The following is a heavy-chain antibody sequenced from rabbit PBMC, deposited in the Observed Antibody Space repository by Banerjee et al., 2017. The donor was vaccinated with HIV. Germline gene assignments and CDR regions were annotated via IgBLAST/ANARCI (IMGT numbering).Heavy chain of an antibody. V-gene: IGHV1S47*01. CDR3: ARDLAGVIGWNFSL. CDR2: IDPVFGST. J-gene: IGHJ4*01. CDR1: GSDISSNA. D-gene: IGHD4-1*01. Sequence: QEQLVESGGGLVQPEGSLTLTCKASGSDISSNAMCWVRQAPGKGLEWIGYIDPVFGSTYYASWVNGRFTISSHNAQNTLYLQLNSLTAADTATYFCARDLAGVIGWNFSLWGPGTLVTVS.